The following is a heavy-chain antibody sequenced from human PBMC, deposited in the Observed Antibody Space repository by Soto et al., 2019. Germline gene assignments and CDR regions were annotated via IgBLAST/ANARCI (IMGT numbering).Heavy chain of an antibody. CDR2: ISGSGGST. CDR1: GFTFSLYA. J-gene: IGHJ6*02. CDR3: AKSVGGTNYYYGMDV. V-gene: IGHV3-23*01. D-gene: IGHD2-15*01. Sequence: EVQLLESGGGLVQPGGSLRLSCAATGFTFSLYAMSWVRQAPGKGLEWVSVISGSGGSTYYADSVKGRFTVSSDNSKNTLYLQMNSLGVEDTAVYYCAKSVGGTNYYYGMDVWGRGTTVTVSS.